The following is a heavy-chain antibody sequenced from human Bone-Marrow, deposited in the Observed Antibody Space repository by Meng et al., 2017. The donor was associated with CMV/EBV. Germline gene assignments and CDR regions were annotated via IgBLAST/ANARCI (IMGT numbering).Heavy chain of an antibody. CDR1: GFTFSSYE. Sequence: GESLKISCGASGFTFSSYEMNWVRQAPGKGLEWVSYISSSGSTIYYADSVKGRLTISRDNSKNTLYLQMNSLRAEDTAVYYCAKGQKIYYDSSGYDYWGQGTLVTVSS. CDR2: ISSSGSTI. CDR3: AKGQKIYYDSSGYDY. J-gene: IGHJ4*02. V-gene: IGHV3-48*03. D-gene: IGHD3-22*01.